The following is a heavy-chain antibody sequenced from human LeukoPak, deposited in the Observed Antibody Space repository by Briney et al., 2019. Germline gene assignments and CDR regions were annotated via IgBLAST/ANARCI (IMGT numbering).Heavy chain of an antibody. CDR1: GYTFTSYG. Sequence: ASVKVSCKASGYTFTSYGLSWVRQAPGQGLEWLGWINTKNGNPTYAQGFTGRFVFSLDTSVSTAYLQISSLKPDDTAVYYCARGEIYYDYWGQGTLVTVSS. D-gene: IGHD1-26*01. J-gene: IGHJ4*02. CDR2: INTKNGNP. CDR3: ARGEIYYDY. V-gene: IGHV7-4-1*02.